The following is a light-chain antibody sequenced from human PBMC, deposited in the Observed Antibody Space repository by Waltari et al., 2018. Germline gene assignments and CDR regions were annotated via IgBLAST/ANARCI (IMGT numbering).Light chain of an antibody. CDR2: DAS. Sequence: EIVLTQSPATLSLSPGERATLSCRASQSVSSYLGWYQQKPGQAPRLLIYDASTRATGVPGRFSGSGSGTDFTLTISSLEPEDFAIYYCQQRSTWPILTFGGETKVEIK. V-gene: IGKV3-11*01. CDR1: QSVSSY. J-gene: IGKJ4*01. CDR3: QQRSTWPILT.